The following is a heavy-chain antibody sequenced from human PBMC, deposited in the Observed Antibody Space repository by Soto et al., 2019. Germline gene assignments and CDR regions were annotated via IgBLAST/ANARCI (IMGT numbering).Heavy chain of an antibody. V-gene: IGHV3-74*01. CDR1: GFTFTHYR. J-gene: IGHJ4*02. Sequence: PGGSLGLSCVASGFTFTHYRIHWVRQAPGKGLEWVARINSDGSNINYADSVKGRFTISRDNSKNTVFLQMHSLTDDDSALYFCARAGDWNYVQDFWGQGTLVTVSS. CDR3: ARAGDWNYVQDF. D-gene: IGHD1-7*01. CDR2: INSDGSNI.